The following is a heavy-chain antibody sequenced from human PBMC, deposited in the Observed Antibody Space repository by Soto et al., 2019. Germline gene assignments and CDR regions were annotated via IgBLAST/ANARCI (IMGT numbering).Heavy chain of an antibody. CDR1: GFNFANYA. J-gene: IGHJ4*02. D-gene: IGHD3-22*01. CDR3: TRYYYESSGYYVY. V-gene: IGHV3-49*04. Sequence: PGGSLRLSCTGSGFNFANYALTWVRQAPGKGLEWVGFIRGETNGGTADYAASLKGRITISRGDSKSIAYLEINSLHTEDTAVYYCTRYYYESSGYYVYWGQGTLVTV. CDR2: IRGETNGGTA.